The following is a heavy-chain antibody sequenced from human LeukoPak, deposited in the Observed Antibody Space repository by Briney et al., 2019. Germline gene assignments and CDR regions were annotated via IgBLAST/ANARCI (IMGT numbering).Heavy chain of an antibody. J-gene: IGHJ1*01. CDR2: IYYSGST. CDR1: GRSISSYY. CDR3: ARMTTVTSQFQH. D-gene: IGHD4-17*01. V-gene: IGHV4-59*01. Sequence: PSETLSLTCTVSGRSISSYYWSSVRQPPGKGLEWIGYIYYSGSTNYNPSLKSRVTISVDTSKNQFSLKLSSVTAADTAVYYCARMTTVTSQFQHWGQGTLVTVSS.